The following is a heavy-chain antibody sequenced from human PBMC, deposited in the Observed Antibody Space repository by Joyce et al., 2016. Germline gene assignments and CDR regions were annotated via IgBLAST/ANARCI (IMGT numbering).Heavy chain of an antibody. J-gene: IGHJ4*02. V-gene: IGHV1-24*01. Sequence: QVQLVQSGAEVKKPGAPVKVSCKISAKSLTEVTIHWVRQAPGKGPLYMGGLDPESGDTVYAEEFQGRVTMTEDTSTDTAYMDLRSLTSDDTAVYYCATGRFDYWGQGTLVTVSS. CDR3: ATGRFDY. CDR1: AKSLTEVT. CDR2: LDPESGDT.